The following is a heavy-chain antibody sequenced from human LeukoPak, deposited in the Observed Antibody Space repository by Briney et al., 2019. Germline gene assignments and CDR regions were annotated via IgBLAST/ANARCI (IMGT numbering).Heavy chain of an antibody. J-gene: IGHJ6*03. D-gene: IGHD6-13*01. Sequence: PGGSLRLSCAASGFTFSSYWMRWVRQSPGKGLEGVANIKQDGSEKYYVDSVKGRFTISRDNPKNSLYLQMNSLRAEDTAVYYCARVDKGSSSWYHYYYMDVWGKGTTVTVSS. CDR1: GFTFSSYW. CDR2: IKQDGSEK. V-gene: IGHV3-7*01. CDR3: ARVDKGSSSWYHYYYMDV.